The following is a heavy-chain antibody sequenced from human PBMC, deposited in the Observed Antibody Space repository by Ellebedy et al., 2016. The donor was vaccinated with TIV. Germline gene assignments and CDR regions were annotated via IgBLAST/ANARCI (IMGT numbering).Heavy chain of an antibody. Sequence: KVSCKGSGYIFANYWIGWVRQMPGKGLEWMGIIHPGDSDTSYSPSFEGQVTISADTSISTAYVQWTSLKASDTAMYYCARKPPGIGAAGHDFWGQGTLVTVSS. D-gene: IGHD6-25*01. V-gene: IGHV5-51*01. CDR3: ARKPPGIGAAGHDF. CDR1: GYIFANYW. J-gene: IGHJ4*02. CDR2: IHPGDSDT.